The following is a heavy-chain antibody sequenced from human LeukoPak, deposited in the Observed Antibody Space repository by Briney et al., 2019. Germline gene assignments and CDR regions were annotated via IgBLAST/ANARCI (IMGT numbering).Heavy chain of an antibody. CDR2: INPNSGGT. V-gene: IGHV1-2*04. D-gene: IGHD3-3*01. Sequence: ASVKVSCKASGYTFTGYYMHWVRQAPGQGLEWMGWINPNSGGTNYAQKFQGWVTMTRDTSISTAYMELSRLRSDDTAVYYCARASGKGVARPPFDIWGQGTMVTVSS. CDR3: ARASGKGVARPPFDI. CDR1: GYTFTGYY. J-gene: IGHJ3*02.